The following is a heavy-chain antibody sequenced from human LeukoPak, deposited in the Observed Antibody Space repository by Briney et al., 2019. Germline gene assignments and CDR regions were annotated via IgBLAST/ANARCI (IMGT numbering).Heavy chain of an antibody. V-gene: IGHV3-21*04. D-gene: IGHD3-3*01. CDR3: AKDSRLLRGVVTTAFDS. CDR2: VSSSSSYI. J-gene: IGHJ4*02. CDR1: GFTFSSYS. Sequence: GGSLRLSCAASGFTFSSYSMNWVRQAPGKGLEWVSSVSSSSSYIYYADSVKGRFTISRDNSKNILFLQMSSLRVEDTAIYYCAKDSRLLRGVVTTAFDSWGQGTLVTVSS.